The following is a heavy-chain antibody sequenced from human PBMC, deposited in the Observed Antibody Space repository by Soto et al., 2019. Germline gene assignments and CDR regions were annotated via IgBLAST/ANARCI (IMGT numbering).Heavy chain of an antibody. Sequence: QVQLVESGGGVVQPGRSLRLSCAASGFTFSSYGMHWVRQAPGKGLEWVAVIWYDGSNKYYADSVKGRFTISRDNSKNPLYLQMNSLRAEDTAVYYCARDNWNYVGLDYWGQGTLVTVSS. V-gene: IGHV3-33*01. D-gene: IGHD1-7*01. CDR3: ARDNWNYVGLDY. J-gene: IGHJ4*02. CDR2: IWYDGSNK. CDR1: GFTFSSYG.